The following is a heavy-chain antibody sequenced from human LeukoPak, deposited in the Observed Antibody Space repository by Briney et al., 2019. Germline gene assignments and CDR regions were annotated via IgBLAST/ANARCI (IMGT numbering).Heavy chain of an antibody. V-gene: IGHV1-2*02. D-gene: IGHD2-15*01. CDR2: INPNSGDT. CDR3: ARDQAFVYCSGGTCYDDY. CDR1: GYTFTSYH. J-gene: IGHJ4*02. Sequence: ASVKVSCKASGYTFTSYHMHWVRQAPGQGLEWMGWINPNSGDTHYAQKFQGRVTMTRDTSINTAYMELSRLRSDDTAVYYCARDQAFVYCSGGTCYDDYWGQGSLVTVSS.